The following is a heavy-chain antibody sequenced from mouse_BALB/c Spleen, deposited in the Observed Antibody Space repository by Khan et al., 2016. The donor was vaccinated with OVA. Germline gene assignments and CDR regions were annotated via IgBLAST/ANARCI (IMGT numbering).Heavy chain of an antibody. D-gene: IGHD2-14*01. V-gene: IGHV1-80*01. CDR3: ARSGYDYFAY. CDR2: IYPGDGNT. J-gene: IGHJ3*01. CDR1: GYAFSNYL. Sequence: VQLQESGAELVRPGSSVKISCKASGYAFSNYLMNWVKQGPGQGLEWIGQIYPGDGNTNYNGKFKAKATLTADKSSSTAYMQLSSLTSEDSAVYFCARSGYDYFAYWGQGTLVTVSA.